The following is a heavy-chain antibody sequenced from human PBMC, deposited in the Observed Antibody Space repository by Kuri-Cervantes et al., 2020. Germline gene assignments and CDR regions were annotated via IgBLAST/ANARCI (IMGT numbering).Heavy chain of an antibody. CDR3: AKSYSSSWYYFDY. D-gene: IGHD6-13*01. CDR1: GSTFSSYS. V-gene: IGHV3-48*01. CDR2: ISSSSSTI. Sequence: GESLKISCAASGSTFSSYSMNWVRQAPGKGLEWVSYISSSSSTIYYADSVKGRFTISRDNAKNSLYLQMNSLRAEDTAVYYCAKSYSSSWYYFDYWGQGTLVTVSS. J-gene: IGHJ4*02.